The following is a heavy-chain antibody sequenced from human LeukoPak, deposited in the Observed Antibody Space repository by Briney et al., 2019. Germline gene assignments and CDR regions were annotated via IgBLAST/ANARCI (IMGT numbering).Heavy chain of an antibody. Sequence: GGSLRLSCAASGFTFGLYSMTWVRQAPGKGLEWVSLIDSNSNFMNYADSVKGRFTISRDNAKKSLYLQMNSLRAEDTAVYYCARGQDIVVVVAGGDWFDPWGQGTLVTVSS. CDR3: ARGQDIVVVVAGGDWFDP. J-gene: IGHJ5*02. CDR1: GFTFGLYS. V-gene: IGHV3-21*01. CDR2: IDSNSNFM. D-gene: IGHD2-15*01.